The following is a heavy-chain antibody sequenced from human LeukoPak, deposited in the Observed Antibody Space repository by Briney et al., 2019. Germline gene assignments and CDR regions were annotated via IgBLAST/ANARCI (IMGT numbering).Heavy chain of an antibody. CDR2: ISWNSGSI. CDR1: GFTFDDYA. CDR3: AKGKVVPAPIGSGWFDP. V-gene: IGHV3-9*01. Sequence: PGRSLRLSCAASGFTFDDYAMHWVRQAPGKGLEWVSGISWNSGSIGYADSVKGRFTISRDNAKNSLHLQMNSLRAEDTALYYCAKGKVVPAPIGSGWFDPWGQGTLVTVSS. D-gene: IGHD2-2*02. J-gene: IGHJ5*02.